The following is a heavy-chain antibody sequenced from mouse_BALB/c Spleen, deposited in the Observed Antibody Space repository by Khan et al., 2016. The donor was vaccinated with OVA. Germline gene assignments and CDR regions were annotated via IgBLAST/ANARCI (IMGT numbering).Heavy chain of an antibody. CDR1: GFSLTGYG. D-gene: IGHD2-4*01. V-gene: IGHV2-6-7*01. CDR3: AREIYYDYAYYYAMDY. CDR2: IWGDGST. Sequence: QVQLKESGPGLVAPSQSLSITCTVSGFSLTGYGVNWVRQPPGKGLEWLGMIWGDGSTDYNSALKSRLSIRKDNSKSQVFLKMNSLHTDDTARYYCAREIYYDYAYYYAMDYWGQGTSVTVSS. J-gene: IGHJ4*01.